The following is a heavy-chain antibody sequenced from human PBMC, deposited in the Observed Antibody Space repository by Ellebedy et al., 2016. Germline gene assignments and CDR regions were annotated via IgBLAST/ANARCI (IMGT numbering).Heavy chain of an antibody. V-gene: IGHV4-34*01. J-gene: IGHJ4*02. Sequence: SETLSLXCTVSGGSISSYYWSWIHQPPGKGLEWIGEINHSGSTNYNPSLKSRVTISVDKSKNQFSLKLSSVTAADTAVYYCARRITTLYYFDYWGQGTLVTVSS. CDR1: GGSISSYY. CDR2: INHSGST. D-gene: IGHD5-24*01. CDR3: ARRITTLYYFDY.